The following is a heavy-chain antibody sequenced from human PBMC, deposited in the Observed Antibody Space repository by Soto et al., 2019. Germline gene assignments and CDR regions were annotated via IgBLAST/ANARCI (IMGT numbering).Heavy chain of an antibody. CDR2: IYFTGST. Sequence: SETLSLTCTVSGGAVSGGTYYWSWIRQPPGKGLEWIGHIYFTGSTNYNPSLKSRVTMSLDTSRNQFSLKLSSVTAADTAVYYCTRGPPRVQWFDPWGLGTLVTVSS. J-gene: IGHJ5*02. V-gene: IGHV4-61*01. CDR1: GGAVSGGTYY. CDR3: TRGPPRVQWFDP.